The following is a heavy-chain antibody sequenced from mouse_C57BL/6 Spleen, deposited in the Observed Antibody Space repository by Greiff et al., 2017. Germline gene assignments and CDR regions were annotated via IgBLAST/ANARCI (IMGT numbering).Heavy chain of an antibody. Sequence: VKLQQPGAELVRPGSSVKLSCKASGYTFTSYWMDWVKQRPGQGLEWIGNIYPSDSETHYNQKFKDKATLTVDKSSSTAYMQLSSLTSEDSAVYYCARGGLRYPFAYWGQGTLVTVSA. CDR2: IYPSDSET. CDR3: ARGGLRYPFAY. V-gene: IGHV1-61*01. D-gene: IGHD1-1*01. CDR1: GYTFTSYW. J-gene: IGHJ3*01.